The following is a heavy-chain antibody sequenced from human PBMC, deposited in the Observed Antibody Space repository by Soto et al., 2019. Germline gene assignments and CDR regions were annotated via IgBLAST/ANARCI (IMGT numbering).Heavy chain of an antibody. V-gene: IGHV3-74*03. CDR1: GFTFSDSW. D-gene: IGHD2-21*02. CDR3: VRDRRLRGHPFDI. Sequence: EVQLVESGGGLVQPGGSLRLSCVASGFTFSDSWMHWVRQAPGKGLMWVSRISFDGTATTSADSVRGRFIISRDNAKNKPFLEMNHLRADDTAMYFCVRDRRLRGHPFDIWGQGTFVTVSS. J-gene: IGHJ3*02. CDR2: ISFDGTAT.